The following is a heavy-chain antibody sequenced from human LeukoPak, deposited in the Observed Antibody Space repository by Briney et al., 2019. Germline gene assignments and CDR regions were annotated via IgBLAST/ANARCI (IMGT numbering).Heavy chain of an antibody. Sequence: SETLSLTCAVSGYSISSGYYWGWIRQPPGKGLEWIGSIYHSGSTYYNPSLKSRVTISVDTSMNQFSLKLSSVTAADTAVYYCARTTVNIAAAGTNYNWFDPWGQGTLVTVSS. CDR1: GYSISSGYY. J-gene: IGHJ5*02. CDR3: ARTTVNIAAAGTNYNWFDP. CDR2: IYHSGST. V-gene: IGHV4-38-2*01. D-gene: IGHD6-13*01.